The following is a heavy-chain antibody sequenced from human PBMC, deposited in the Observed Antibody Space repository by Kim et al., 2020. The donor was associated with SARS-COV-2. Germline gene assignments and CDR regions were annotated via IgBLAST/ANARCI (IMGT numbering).Heavy chain of an antibody. Sequence: GGSLRLSCAASGFTFSSYEMNWVRQAPGKGLAWVSYISSSGSTIYYADSVKGRFTISRDNAKNSLYLQMNSLRAEDTAVYYCACEEPIFGVVIKLYGMDVGGQETTVTVSS. CDR2: ISSSGSTI. V-gene: IGHV3-48*03. CDR3: ACEEPIFGVVIKLYGMDV. D-gene: IGHD3-3*01. J-gene: IGHJ6*02. CDR1: GFTFSSYE.